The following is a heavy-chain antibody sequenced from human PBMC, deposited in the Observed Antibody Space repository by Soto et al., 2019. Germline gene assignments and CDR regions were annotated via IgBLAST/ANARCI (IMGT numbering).Heavy chain of an antibody. CDR1: GGTFSSYT. J-gene: IGHJ5*02. D-gene: IGHD3-22*01. CDR2: IIPILGIA. V-gene: IGHV1-69*02. Sequence: ASVKVSCKASGGTFSSYTISWVRQAPGQGLEWMGRIIPILGIANYAQKFQGRVTITADKSTSTAYMELSSLRSEDTAVYDCARIVFGPYYDSSGYYWFDPWGQGTLVTVSS. CDR3: ARIVFGPYYDSSGYYWFDP.